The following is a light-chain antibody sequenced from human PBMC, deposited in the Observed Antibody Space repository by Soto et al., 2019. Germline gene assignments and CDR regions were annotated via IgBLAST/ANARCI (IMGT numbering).Light chain of an antibody. CDR2: DAS. CDR3: QQRGEWPPGAT. Sequence: EIVIAQSPATLSVSPGERATLSCRAIQSIGNSLAWYQQKPGQAPRLLVYDASNRATGIPARFSGSGSGTDFTLTISSLEPEDFAVYYCQQRGEWPPGATFGQGTRLEI. CDR1: QSIGNS. V-gene: IGKV3-11*01. J-gene: IGKJ5*01.